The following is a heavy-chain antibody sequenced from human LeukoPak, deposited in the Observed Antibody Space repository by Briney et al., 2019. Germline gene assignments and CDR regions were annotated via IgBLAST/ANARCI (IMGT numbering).Heavy chain of an antibody. D-gene: IGHD2-15*01. CDR2: IYYSGST. CDR3: ARGVIGAHCSGGSCPPNI. Sequence: SETLSLTCTVSGGSISSGGYYWSWIRQHPGKGLEWIGYIYYSGSTNYNPSLKSRVTISVDTSKNQFSLKLSSVTAADTAVYYCARGVIGAHCSGGSCPPNIWGQGTMVTVSS. V-gene: IGHV4-61*08. J-gene: IGHJ3*02. CDR1: GGSISSGGYY.